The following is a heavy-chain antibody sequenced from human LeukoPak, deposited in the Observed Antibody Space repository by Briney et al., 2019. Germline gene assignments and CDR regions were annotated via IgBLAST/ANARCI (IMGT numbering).Heavy chain of an antibody. J-gene: IGHJ5*02. CDR2: TYYRSTWYN. Sequence: SQTLSLTCAISGDSVSSNSVTWNWIRQSPSRGLEWLGRTYYRSTWYNDHAVSVRGRITVNPDTSKNQFSLHLNSVTPEDTAVYYCTRRLTQYDCFDPWGQGILVTVSS. V-gene: IGHV6-1*01. D-gene: IGHD2-2*01. CDR1: GDSVSSNSVT. CDR3: TRRLTQYDCFDP.